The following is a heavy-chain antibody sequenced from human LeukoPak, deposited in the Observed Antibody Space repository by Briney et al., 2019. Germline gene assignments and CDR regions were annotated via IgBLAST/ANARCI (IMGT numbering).Heavy chain of an antibody. J-gene: IGHJ4*02. CDR3: ARAPEEVVDTGYDY. D-gene: IGHD5-18*01. V-gene: IGHV3-7*01. CDR1: GFTFSSYW. Sequence: PGGSLRLSCAASGFTFSSYWMSWVRQAPGKGLEWVANIKQDGSEKYYVDSVKGRFTISRDNAKNSLYLQMNSLRAEDTAVYYCARAPEEVVDTGYDYWGQGTLVTVSS. CDR2: IKQDGSEK.